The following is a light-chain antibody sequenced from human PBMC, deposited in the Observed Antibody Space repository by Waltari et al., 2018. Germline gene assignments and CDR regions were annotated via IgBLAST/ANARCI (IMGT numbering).Light chain of an antibody. CDR3: SSYGV. CDR2: EVS. CDR1: SSDVGAYNY. J-gene: IGLJ1*01. V-gene: IGLV2-8*01. Sequence: QSALTQPPSASGSPGQSVAISCTGTSSDVGAYNYVSWYQQHPGKAPKLMIYEVSKRPSVVPDRFSGSKSGNTASLTVSGLQAEDEADYYCSSYGVFGTGTKVTVL.